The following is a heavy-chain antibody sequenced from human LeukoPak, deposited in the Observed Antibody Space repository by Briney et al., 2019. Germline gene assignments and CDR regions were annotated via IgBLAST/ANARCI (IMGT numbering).Heavy chain of an antibody. CDR3: TRGPPDY. CDR1: GFTFSDHY. J-gene: IGHJ4*02. Sequence: PGGSLRLSCAASGFTFSDHYMDWVRQAPGKGLEWIGRIRNKLNSYTTEYAASVEGRFTISRDDSKNSLFLQMNSLKTEDTAVYYCTRGPPDYWGQGTLVTVSS. CDR2: IRNKLNSYTT. V-gene: IGHV3-72*01.